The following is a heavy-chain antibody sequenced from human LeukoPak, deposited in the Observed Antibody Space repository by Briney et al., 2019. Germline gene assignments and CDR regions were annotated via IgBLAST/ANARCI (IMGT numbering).Heavy chain of an antibody. CDR1: GGTLSGYA. D-gene: IGHD1-26*01. V-gene: IGHV1-18*01. Sequence: ASVKVSCKASGGTLSGYAISWVRQAPGQGLEWMGWISAYNGNTNYAQKLQGRATMTTDTSTSTAYMELRSLRSDDTAVYYCARVLYYPAGAGRDVWGQGTTVAVSS. CDR2: ISAYNGNT. J-gene: IGHJ6*02. CDR3: ARVLYYPAGAGRDV.